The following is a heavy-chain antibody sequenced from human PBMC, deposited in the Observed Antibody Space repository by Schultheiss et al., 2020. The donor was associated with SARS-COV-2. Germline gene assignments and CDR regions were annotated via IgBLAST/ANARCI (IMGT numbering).Heavy chain of an antibody. V-gene: IGHV3-48*04. D-gene: IGHD4-23*01. CDR3: AIDYGGNSGRNYYYYGMDV. CDR2: ISSSGSTI. J-gene: IGHJ6*02. CDR1: GFTFSSYG. Sequence: GGSLRLSCAASGFTFSSYGMHWVRQAPGKGLEWVSYISSSGSTIYYADSVKGRFTISRDNAKNSLYLQMNSLRAEDTAVYYCAIDYGGNSGRNYYYYGMDVWGQGTTVTVSS.